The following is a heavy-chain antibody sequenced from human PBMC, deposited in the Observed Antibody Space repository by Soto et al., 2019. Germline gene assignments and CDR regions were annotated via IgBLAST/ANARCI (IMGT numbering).Heavy chain of an antibody. Sequence: SETLSLTCAVSGYSISSGYYWGWIRQPPGKGLEWIGSIYHSGSTYYNPSLKSRVTISVDTSKNQFSLKLSSVTAADTAVYYCLAGYYYYGMDVWGQGTTVTVSS. CDR3: LAGYYYYGMDV. D-gene: IGHD3-3*02. V-gene: IGHV4-38-2*01. J-gene: IGHJ6*02. CDR2: IYHSGST. CDR1: GYSISSGYY.